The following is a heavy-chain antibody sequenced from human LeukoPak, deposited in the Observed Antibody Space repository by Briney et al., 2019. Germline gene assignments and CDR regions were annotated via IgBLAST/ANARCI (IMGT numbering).Heavy chain of an antibody. V-gene: IGHV4-59*01. CDR3: ARDKYYYGSGQLRGYFDY. J-gene: IGHJ4*02. CDR1: GGSISSYY. D-gene: IGHD3-10*01. Sequence: PSETPSLTCTVSGGSISSYYWSWIRQPPGKGLEWIGYIYYSGSTNYNPSLKSRVTISVDTSKNQFSLKLSSVTAADTAVYYCARDKYYYGSGQLRGYFDYWGQGTLVTVSS. CDR2: IYYSGST.